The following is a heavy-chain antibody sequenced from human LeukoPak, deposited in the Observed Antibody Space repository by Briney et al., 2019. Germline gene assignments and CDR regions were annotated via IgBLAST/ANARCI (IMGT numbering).Heavy chain of an antibody. J-gene: IGHJ4*02. D-gene: IGHD3-9*01. CDR2: IYSGGST. V-gene: IGHV3-66*01. CDR1: GFTVSSNY. CDR3: TRYDILTGSYFDY. Sequence: GGSLRLSCAASGFTVSSNYMSWVRQAPGKGLEWVSVIYSGGSTYCADSVKGRFTISRDNSKNTLYLQMNSLRAEDTAVYYCTRYDILTGSYFDYWGQGTLVTVSS.